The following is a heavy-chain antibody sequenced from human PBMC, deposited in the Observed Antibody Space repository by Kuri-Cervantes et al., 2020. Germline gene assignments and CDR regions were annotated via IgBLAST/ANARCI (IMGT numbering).Heavy chain of an antibody. D-gene: IGHD6-19*01. CDR2: IRSKAYGGTT. Sequence: GESLKISCPASGFTFGDYAMSWFRQAPGKGLEWVGFIRSKAYGGTTEYAASVKGRFTISRDDSKSIAYLQMNSLKTEDTAVYYCTREYSSGWPPDYWGQGTLVTVSS. V-gene: IGHV3-49*03. CDR1: GFTFGDYA. CDR3: TREYSSGWPPDY. J-gene: IGHJ4*02.